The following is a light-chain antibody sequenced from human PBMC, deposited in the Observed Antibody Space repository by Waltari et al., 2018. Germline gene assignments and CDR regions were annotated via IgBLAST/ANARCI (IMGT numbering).Light chain of an antibody. Sequence: DVVMTQSPLSLPVTLGQPASISCRSTQSLVHSHGNTYLNWYHQRPGQSPRRLSYKVSNRDSGVPDRFSGSDSGTDFTLKISRVEAEDVGVYYCRQGTHWPPTFGGGTKVEIK. CDR2: KVS. CDR1: QSLVHSHGNTY. CDR3: RQGTHWPPT. V-gene: IGKV2-30*02. J-gene: IGKJ4*01.